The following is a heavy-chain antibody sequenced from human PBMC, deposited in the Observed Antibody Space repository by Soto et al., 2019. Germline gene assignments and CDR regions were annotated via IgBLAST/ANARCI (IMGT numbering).Heavy chain of an antibody. D-gene: IGHD3-22*01. CDR3: ARSPPKSYFDSNGRFDS. CDR2: ISSSGNNI. J-gene: IGHJ4*02. CDR1: GFTFSSYS. Sequence: GGSLRLSCAASGFTFSSYSMNWVRQAPGKRLEWVSSISSSGNNIFYADSMKGRFTISRDNAKNSLYLQMDSLRAEDTAVYYCARSPPKSYFDSNGRFDSWGQGALVTVS. V-gene: IGHV3-21*01.